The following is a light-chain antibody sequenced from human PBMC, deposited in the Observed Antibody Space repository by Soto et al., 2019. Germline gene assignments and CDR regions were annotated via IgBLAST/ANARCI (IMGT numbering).Light chain of an antibody. CDR1: HSVSGS. V-gene: IGKV3-15*01. J-gene: IGKJ2*01. CDR2: SAS. Sequence: EIELTQSPGTLSVSPGERATLSCRATHSVSGSLAWYQQKPGRPPRLLIHSASTRATGIPARFSGSGSGTDFTLTISRLQSEDFAVYYCQQYNNWPRYTFGQGTRLEIK. CDR3: QQYNNWPRYT.